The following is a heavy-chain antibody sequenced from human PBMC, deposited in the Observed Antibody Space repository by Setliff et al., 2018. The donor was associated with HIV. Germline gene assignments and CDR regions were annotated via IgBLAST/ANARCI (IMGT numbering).Heavy chain of an antibody. CDR2: INHSGST. CDR3: ARDLAY. CDR1: GESFSSYY. J-gene: IGHJ4*02. V-gene: IGHV4-34*01. Sequence: SETLSLTCAVHGESFSSYYWSWIRQPPGRGLEWIGEINHSGSTNYNPSLKSRVTMSVDTSKNQFSLKLSTVTAADTAVYYCARDLAYWGQGTRVTVSS.